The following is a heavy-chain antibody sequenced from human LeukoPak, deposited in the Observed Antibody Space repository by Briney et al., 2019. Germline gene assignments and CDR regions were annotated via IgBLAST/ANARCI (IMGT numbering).Heavy chain of an antibody. J-gene: IGHJ4*02. Sequence: PGGSLRLSCAASGFTFSSYSMNWVRQAPGKGLEWVSSISSSSSYIYYADSVKGRFTISRDNAKNSLYLQMNSLRAEDTAVYYCAKVLNYYAPFDYWDQGTLVTVSS. V-gene: IGHV3-21*01. D-gene: IGHD3-10*01. CDR1: GFTFSSYS. CDR2: ISSSSSYI. CDR3: AKVLNYYAPFDY.